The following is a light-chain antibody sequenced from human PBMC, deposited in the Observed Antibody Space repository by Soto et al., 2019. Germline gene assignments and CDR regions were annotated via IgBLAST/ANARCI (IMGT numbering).Light chain of an antibody. CDR3: QQRSNWPPIT. CDR2: DAS. CDR1: QSVSSSY. Sequence: VLTQSPATLSLSPGERATLSCRASQSVSSSYLAWYQQKPGQAPRLLIYDASNRATGIPARFSGSGSGTDFTLTISSLEPEDFAVYYCQQRSNWPPITFGQGTRLEIK. V-gene: IGKV3-11*01. J-gene: IGKJ5*01.